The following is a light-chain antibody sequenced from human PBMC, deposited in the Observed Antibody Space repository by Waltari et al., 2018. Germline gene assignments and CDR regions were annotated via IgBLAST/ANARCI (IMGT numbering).Light chain of an antibody. CDR3: QQFNTGYS. CDR2: DSS. V-gene: IGKV3-15*01. Sequence: EIVMTQSPVTLSVSPGEAATLACRANRAIANNLAWYQQKPGQPLRLLLYDSSTRATGIPARFSGSWSGAEFTLTITSLQSEDSAVYFCQQFNTGYSFGQGTKLEIK. CDR1: RAIANN. J-gene: IGKJ2*01.